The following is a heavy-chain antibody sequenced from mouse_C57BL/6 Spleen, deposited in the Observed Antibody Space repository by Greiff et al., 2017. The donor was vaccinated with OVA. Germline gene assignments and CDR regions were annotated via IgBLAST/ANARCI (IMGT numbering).Heavy chain of an antibody. CDR3: ARDGYGSSFFDY. V-gene: IGHV5-4*01. CDR2: ISDGGSYT. Sequence: DVHLVESGGGLVKPGGSLKLSCAASGFTFSSYAMSWVRQTPEKRLEWVATISDGGSYTYYPDNVKGRFTISRDNAKNNLYLQMSHLKSEDTAMYYCARDGYGSSFFDYWGQGTTLTVSS. D-gene: IGHD1-1*01. CDR1: GFTFSSYA. J-gene: IGHJ2*01.